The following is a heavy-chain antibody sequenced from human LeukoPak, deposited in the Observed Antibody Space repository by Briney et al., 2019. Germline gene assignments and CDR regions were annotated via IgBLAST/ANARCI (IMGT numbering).Heavy chain of an antibody. CDR1: GFTVSSNY. V-gene: IGHV3-66*01. J-gene: IGHJ1*01. Sequence: GGSLRLSCVGSGFTVSSNYMTWVRQAPGKGLEWVSVIYSGGNTYYADSVKGRFTISRDNSENTLYLQMNSLRAEDTAVYYCARGSRTSVYFPLWGQGTLVTVSS. CDR3: ARGSRTSVYFPL. CDR2: IYSGGNT.